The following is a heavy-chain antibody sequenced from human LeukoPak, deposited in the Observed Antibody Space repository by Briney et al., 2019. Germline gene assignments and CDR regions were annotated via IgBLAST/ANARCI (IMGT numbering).Heavy chain of an antibody. V-gene: IGHV1-69*01. CDR3: ARGSIYYDSSGYLHY. J-gene: IGHJ4*02. CDR1: GGTFSSYA. CDR2: IIPIFGTA. Sequence: SVKVSCKASGGTFSSYAISWVRQAPGQGLEWMGGIIPIFGTANYAQKFQGRVTITADESASTAYMELSSLRSEDTAVYYCARGSIYYDSSGYLHYWGQGTLVTVSS. D-gene: IGHD3-22*01.